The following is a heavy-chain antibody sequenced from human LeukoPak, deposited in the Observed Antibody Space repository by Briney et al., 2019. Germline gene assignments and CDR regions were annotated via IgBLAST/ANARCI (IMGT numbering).Heavy chain of an antibody. J-gene: IGHJ6*02. V-gene: IGHV3-13*04. CDR2: IGTAGDT. CDR1: GFTFSSYG. D-gene: IGHD3-10*01. Sequence: GRSLRLSCAASGFTFSSYGMHWVRQATGKGLEWVSAIGTAGDTYYPGSVKGRFTISRENAKNSLYLQMNSLRAGDTAVYYCARERLLWFGEYGMDVWGQGTTVTVSS. CDR3: ARERLLWFGEYGMDV.